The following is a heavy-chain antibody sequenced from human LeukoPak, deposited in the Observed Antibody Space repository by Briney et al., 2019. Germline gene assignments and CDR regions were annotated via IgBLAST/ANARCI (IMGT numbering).Heavy chain of an antibody. V-gene: IGHV3-21*01. CDR2: ISSSSSYI. J-gene: IGHJ4*02. CDR3: SRSPKRGYFDWLPADYFDY. Sequence: PGGSLRLSCAASGFTFSSYSMNWVRQAPGKGLEWVSSISSSSSYIYYADSVKGRFTISRDNAKNSLYLQMNSLRAEDTAVYYCSRSPKRGYFDWLPADYFDYWGQGTLVTVSS. CDR1: GFTFSSYS. D-gene: IGHD3-9*01.